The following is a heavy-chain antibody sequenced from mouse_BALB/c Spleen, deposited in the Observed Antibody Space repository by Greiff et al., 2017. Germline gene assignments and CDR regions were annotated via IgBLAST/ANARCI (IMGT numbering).Heavy chain of an antibody. V-gene: IGHV1S81*02. D-gene: IGHD1-1*01. CDR2: INPSNGGT. J-gene: IGHJ1*01. CDR3: TRTYGSSYGYFAV. Sequence: VQLQQPGAELVKPGASVKLSCKASGYTFTSYYMYWVKQRPGQGLEWIGGINPSNGGTNFNEKVKSKATLTVDKSSSTAYMQLSSLTSEDSAVYYCTRTYGSSYGYFAVWGAGTTVTVSS. CDR1: GYTFTSYY.